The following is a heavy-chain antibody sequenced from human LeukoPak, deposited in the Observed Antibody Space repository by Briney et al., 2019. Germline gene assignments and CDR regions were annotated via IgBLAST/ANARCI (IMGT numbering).Heavy chain of an antibody. D-gene: IGHD1-26*01. CDR3: ARARSHSGSYYAYYYYYMDV. V-gene: IGHV4-59*01. CDR2: IYYSGST. J-gene: IGHJ6*03. CDR1: GGSISSYY. Sequence: SETLSLTCTVSGGSISSYYWSWIRQPPGKGLEWIGYIYYSGSTNYNPSLKSRVTISVDTSKNQFSLKLSSVTAADTAVYYCARARSHSGSYYAYYYYYMDVWGKGTTVTVSS.